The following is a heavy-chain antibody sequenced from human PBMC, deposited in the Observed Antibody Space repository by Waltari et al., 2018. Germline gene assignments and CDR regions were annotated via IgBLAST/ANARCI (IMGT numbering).Heavy chain of an antibody. CDR1: GGSFSGYY. D-gene: IGHD3-22*01. CDR2: IEHSGTI. Sequence: QVQLQQWGAGLLKPSETLSLTCAVYGGSFSGYYWSWIRQPPGKGLEWIGEIEHSGTINYNPSLKSRVTISADTSKNQFSLRLTSVTAADTAVYYCARGGVSSGYYLGPDYWGQGTLVTVSS. V-gene: IGHV4-34*01. CDR3: ARGGVSSGYYLGPDY. J-gene: IGHJ4*02.